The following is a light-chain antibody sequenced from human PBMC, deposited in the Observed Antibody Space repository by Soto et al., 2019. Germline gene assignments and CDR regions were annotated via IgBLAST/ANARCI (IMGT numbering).Light chain of an antibody. CDR3: ALYMGSGIWV. Sequence: QAVVTQEPSFSVSPGGTVTLTCGLSSGSVSTTFYPSWYQQTPGQAPRTVMYSTNTRSSGVPDRFSGSILGNKAALTITGAQADDECDYYCALYMGSGIWVFGGGTKL. CDR2: STN. J-gene: IGLJ3*02. V-gene: IGLV8-61*01. CDR1: SGSVSTTFY.